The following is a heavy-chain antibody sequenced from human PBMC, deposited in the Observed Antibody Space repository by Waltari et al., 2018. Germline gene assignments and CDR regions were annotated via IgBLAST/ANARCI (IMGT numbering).Heavy chain of an antibody. CDR3: ARVAARWFDP. CDR1: GYSISRGSY. J-gene: IGHJ5*02. V-gene: IGHV4-38-2*02. CDR2: IYHSGRT. Sequence: QVQLQESGPGLVKPSETLSLTCTVAGYSISRGSYGGWFRRPPGKGLEWIGSIYHSGRTYYNPSLNSRVTISVDTSKNQFSLKLSSVTAADTAVYYCARVAARWFDPWGQGTLVTVSS.